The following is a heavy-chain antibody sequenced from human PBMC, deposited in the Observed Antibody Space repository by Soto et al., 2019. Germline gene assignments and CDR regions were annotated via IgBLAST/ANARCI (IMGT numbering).Heavy chain of an antibody. CDR1: GGSINSSSYF. J-gene: IGHJ5*02. Sequence: QLQLQESGPGLVKPSETLSLTCSVSGGSINSSSYFWGWVRQPPGKGLEWIGSIYYSGSTYYNPSLRSRETLSVDTSKNQFSLKLSSVTAADTSVCYCARHYSSGSRNWFDPWGQGTLVTVSS. V-gene: IGHV4-39*01. D-gene: IGHD6-19*01. CDR2: IYYSGST. CDR3: ARHYSSGSRNWFDP.